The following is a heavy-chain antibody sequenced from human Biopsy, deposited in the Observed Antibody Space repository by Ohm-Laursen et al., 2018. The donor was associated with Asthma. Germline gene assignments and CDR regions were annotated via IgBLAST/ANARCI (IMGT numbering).Heavy chain of an antibody. Sequence: SLRLSCAASGFAVSRDHMFWVRQAPGKGLEWVSVIYSGGTSHTADPVRGRFTISRDYSKNTLYLQMHSLRAEDTAVYFGAKDKGRNSIDYWGQGTLVTVSS. CDR3: AKDKGRNSIDY. CDR2: IYSGGTS. V-gene: IGHV3-66*02. J-gene: IGHJ4*02. CDR1: GFAVSRDH. D-gene: IGHD2-15*01.